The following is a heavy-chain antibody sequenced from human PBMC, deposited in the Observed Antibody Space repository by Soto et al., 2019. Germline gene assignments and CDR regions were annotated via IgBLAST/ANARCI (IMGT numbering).Heavy chain of an antibody. CDR2: IWSDGSRA. CDR1: RLTFSFYD. Sequence: QVQQVESGGGVVQTGTSLRLSCAASRLTFSFYDMHWVRQAPGKGLEWLAMIWSDGSRAFYAESVKGRLTISRDNSKNTVYLQMNSLRGEDTATYYCAGEPKGGAYDMDVWGQGTTVTVSS. J-gene: IGHJ6*02. D-gene: IGHD3-16*01. CDR3: AGEPKGGAYDMDV. V-gene: IGHV3-33*01.